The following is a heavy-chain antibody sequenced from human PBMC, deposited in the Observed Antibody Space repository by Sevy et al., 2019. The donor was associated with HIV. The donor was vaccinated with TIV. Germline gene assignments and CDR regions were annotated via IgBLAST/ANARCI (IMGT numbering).Heavy chain of an antibody. D-gene: IGHD6-25*01. V-gene: IGHV3-23*01. CDR1: GFTFSNYV. CDR3: ARNLSPSGAFDI. J-gene: IGHJ3*02. CDR2: ISGSSGTT. Sequence: GGSLRLSCAASGFTFSNYVMSWVRQAPGKGLEWLSVISGSSGTTYAAESVKGRFTISRDNSKNTLYLHMSSLGAEDTAVYYCARNLSPSGAFDIWGQGTRVTVSS.